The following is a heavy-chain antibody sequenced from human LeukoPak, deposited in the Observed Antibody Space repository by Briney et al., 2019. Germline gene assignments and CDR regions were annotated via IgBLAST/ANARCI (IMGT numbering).Heavy chain of an antibody. D-gene: IGHD1-26*01. J-gene: IGHJ2*01. CDR2: IYYSGST. CDR3: ARPYSGSYYWYFDL. CDR1: GGSISSSSYY. V-gene: IGHV4-39*01. Sequence: SETLSLTCTVSGGSISSSSYYWGWIRQPPGKGLEWIGSIYYSGSTYYNPSLKSRVTISVDTSKNQFSLKLSSVTAADTAVYYCARPYSGSYYWYFDLWGRGTLVTVSS.